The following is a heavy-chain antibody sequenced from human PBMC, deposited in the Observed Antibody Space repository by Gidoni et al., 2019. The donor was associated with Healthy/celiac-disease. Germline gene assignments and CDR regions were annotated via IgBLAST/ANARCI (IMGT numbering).Heavy chain of an antibody. J-gene: IGHJ4*02. CDR3: ARAPRITMVRGGDYYFDY. D-gene: IGHD3-10*01. V-gene: IGHV1-69*01. CDR2: IIPIFGTA. Sequence: QVQLVQSGAEVKKPGSSVKVSCKASGGTFSSYAISWVRQAPGQGLEWMGGIIPIFGTANYAQKFQGRVTITADESTSTAYMELSSLRSEDTAVYYCARAPRITMVRGGDYYFDYWGQGTLVTVSS. CDR1: GGTFSSYA.